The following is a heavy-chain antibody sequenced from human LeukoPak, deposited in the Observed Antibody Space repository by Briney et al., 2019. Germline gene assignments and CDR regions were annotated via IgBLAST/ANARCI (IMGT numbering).Heavy chain of an antibody. J-gene: IGHJ6*02. V-gene: IGHV3-30-3*01. CDR3: ASRVAATLYGMDV. Sequence: GSSLRLSCAASGFTFSSYAMHWVRQAPGQGLEWVAVISYDGSNKYYADSVKGRFTISRDNSKNTLYLQMNSLRAEDTAVYYCASRVAATLYGMDVWGQGTTVTVSS. CDR1: GFTFSSYA. CDR2: ISYDGSNK. D-gene: IGHD2-15*01.